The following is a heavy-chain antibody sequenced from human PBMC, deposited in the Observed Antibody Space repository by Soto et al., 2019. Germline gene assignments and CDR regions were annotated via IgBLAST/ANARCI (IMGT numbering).Heavy chain of an antibody. J-gene: IGHJ4*02. CDR1: GFTFSSYA. V-gene: IGHV3-23*01. CDR2: ISGSGGST. Sequence: EVQLLESGGGLVQPGGSLRLSCAASGFTFSSYAMSWVRQAPGKGLEWVSGISGSGGSTYYADSVKGRFTISRANSKNTLLLQMNSLRVEDTAVYYCAKVGIYCTNGVCRGYWAQGTLVTVSS. CDR3: AKVGIYCTNGVCRGY. D-gene: IGHD2-8*01.